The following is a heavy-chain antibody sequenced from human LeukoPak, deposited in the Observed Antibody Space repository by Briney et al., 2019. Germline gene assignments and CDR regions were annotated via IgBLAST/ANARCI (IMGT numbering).Heavy chain of an antibody. V-gene: IGHV4-34*01. CDR3: ARDPIAAAKNWFDP. CDR1: GVSFSGYY. CDR2: ISHSGST. D-gene: IGHD6-13*01. J-gene: IGHJ5*02. Sequence: SETLSLTCAVYGVSFSGYYWSWIRQPPGKGLEWIGEISHSGSTNYNPSLKSRVTISVDTYKNQFSLKLSSVTAADTAVYYCARDPIAAAKNWFDPWGQGTLVTVSS.